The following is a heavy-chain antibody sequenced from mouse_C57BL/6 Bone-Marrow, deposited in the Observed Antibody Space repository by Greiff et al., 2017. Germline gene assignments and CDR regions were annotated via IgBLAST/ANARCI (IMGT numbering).Heavy chain of an antibody. J-gene: IGHJ2*01. CDR1: GFNIKDYY. CDR3: ALLLRTREYYFDY. Sequence: VQLQQSGAELVKPGASVKLSCTASGFNIKDYYMHWVKQRPEQGLEWIGRIDPADGDTKYAPKFQGKATITADTSSNTAYLQLSSLTSEDTAVYYCALLLRTREYYFDYWGQGTTLTVSS. CDR2: IDPADGDT. V-gene: IGHV14-2*01. D-gene: IGHD1-1*01.